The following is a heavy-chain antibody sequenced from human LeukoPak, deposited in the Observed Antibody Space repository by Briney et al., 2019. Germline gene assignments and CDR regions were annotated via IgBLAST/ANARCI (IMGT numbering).Heavy chain of an antibody. CDR1: GFMFSTYA. CDR2: ISGSGAGT. Sequence: GGSLRLSCAASGFMFSTYAMSWVRQAPGKVLEWVSVISGSGAGTFYADSVKGRFTISRDNVKNSLYLQMNSLRAEDTALYYCARAPGVRYYYYMDVWGKGTTVTVSS. D-gene: IGHD2-8*01. CDR3: ARAPGVRYYYYMDV. V-gene: IGHV3-23*01. J-gene: IGHJ6*03.